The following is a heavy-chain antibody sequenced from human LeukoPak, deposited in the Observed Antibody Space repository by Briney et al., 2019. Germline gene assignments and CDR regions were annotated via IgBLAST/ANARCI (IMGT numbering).Heavy chain of an antibody. J-gene: IGHJ4*02. CDR2: IYYSGST. V-gene: IGHV4-31*03. CDR3: ARAGGTYYYDSSGYLAY. Sequence: SETLSLTCTVSGGSISSGGYYWSWIRQHPGKGLEWIGYIYYSGSTYYNPSLKSRVTISVDTSKNQFSLKLSSVTAADTAVYYCARAGGTYYYDSSGYLAYWGQGTLVTVSS. D-gene: IGHD3-22*01. CDR1: GGSISSGGYY.